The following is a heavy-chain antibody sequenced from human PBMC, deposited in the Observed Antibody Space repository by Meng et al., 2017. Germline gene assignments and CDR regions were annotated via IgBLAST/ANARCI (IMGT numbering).Heavy chain of an antibody. Sequence: SQTLSLTCAISGDSVSSNSAIWSWIRQSPSRGLDWLGRTYYRSKWYNDYAVSVKSRITINADTSKNQLSLQLNSVTPEDTAVYYCATSWYGYFDYWGQGTLVTVSS. V-gene: IGHV6-1*01. J-gene: IGHJ4*02. D-gene: IGHD6-13*01. CDR1: GDSVSSNSAI. CDR2: TYYRSKWYN. CDR3: ATSWYGYFDY.